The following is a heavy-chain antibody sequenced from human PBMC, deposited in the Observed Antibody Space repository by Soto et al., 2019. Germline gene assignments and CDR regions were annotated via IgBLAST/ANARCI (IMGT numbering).Heavy chain of an antibody. J-gene: IGHJ4*02. V-gene: IGHV1-18*01. CDR3: GRVRGAARPVDY. CDR1: GYAFISYG. Sequence: ASVKVSCKASGYAFISYGFDWVRQAPGQGLEWMGWISANKGNTYYAQNFQGRVTLTTDTSTSTAYMELRGLRSDDTAVYYCGRVRGAARPVDYWGQGTLVTVLL. D-gene: IGHD6-6*01. CDR2: ISANKGNT.